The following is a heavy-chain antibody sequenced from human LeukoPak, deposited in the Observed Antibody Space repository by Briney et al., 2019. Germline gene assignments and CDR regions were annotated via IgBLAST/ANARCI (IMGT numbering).Heavy chain of an antibody. Sequence: SETLSLTCAVYGGSFSGYYWSWIRQPPGKGLEYIGHIYYSGNTDYNPSLKSRVTISVDTSKNQFSLNLSSVTAADTAVYYCARWYCSSTTCYHMDVWGKGTTVTVSS. D-gene: IGHD2/OR15-2a*01. CDR1: GGSFSGYY. CDR3: ARWYCSSTTCYHMDV. CDR2: IYYSGNT. V-gene: IGHV4-59*01. J-gene: IGHJ6*03.